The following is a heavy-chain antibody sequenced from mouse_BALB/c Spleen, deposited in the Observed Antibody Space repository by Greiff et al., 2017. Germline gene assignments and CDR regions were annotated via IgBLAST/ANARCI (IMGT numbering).Heavy chain of an antibody. D-gene: IGHD1-1*01. CDR1: GYTFTSYV. CDR3: ARVGSSYDYAMDY. Sequence: EVQLQESGPELVKPGASVKMSCKASGYTFTSYVMHWVKQKPGQGLEWIGYINPYNDGTKYNEKFKGKATLTSDKSSSTAYMELSSLTSEDSAVYYCARVGSSYDYAMDYWGQGTSVTVSS. V-gene: IGHV1-14*01. J-gene: IGHJ4*01. CDR2: INPYNDGT.